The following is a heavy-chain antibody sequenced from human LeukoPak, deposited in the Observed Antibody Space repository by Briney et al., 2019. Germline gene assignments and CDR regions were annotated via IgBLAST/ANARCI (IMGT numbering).Heavy chain of an antibody. Sequence: GASVKVSCKASGYTFTSYYMHWVRQAPGQGLEWMGIINPSGGSTSYAQKFQGRVTMTRDTSTSTVYMELSSLRSEDTAVYYCARDGPQWLMSTYYYGMDVWGQGTTVTVSS. D-gene: IGHD6-19*01. V-gene: IGHV1-46*01. J-gene: IGHJ6*02. CDR3: ARDGPQWLMSTYYYGMDV. CDR2: INPSGGST. CDR1: GYTFTSYY.